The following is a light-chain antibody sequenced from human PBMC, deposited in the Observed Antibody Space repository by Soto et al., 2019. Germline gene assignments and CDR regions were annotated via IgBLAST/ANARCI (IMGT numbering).Light chain of an antibody. CDR3: QRSGT. J-gene: IGKJ1*01. V-gene: IGKV3-20*01. Sequence: EIVLTQSPGTLSLSPGERATLSCSASQSVSSSYLAWYQHKPGQAPRLLIYRASNRAAGIPDRFSGSGTGTDFTLSISRLEPEDFAIYYCQRSGTFGQGTKVEIK. CDR2: RAS. CDR1: QSVSSSY.